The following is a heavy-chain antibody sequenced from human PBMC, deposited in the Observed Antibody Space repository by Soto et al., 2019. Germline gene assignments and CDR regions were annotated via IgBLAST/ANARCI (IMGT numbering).Heavy chain of an antibody. J-gene: IGHJ6*02. D-gene: IGHD6-13*01. CDR1: GGSISSYY. Sequence: TLSLTCTVSGGSISSYYWSWIRQPPGKGLEWIGYIYYSGSTNYNHYLKSRVTISVDTSKDQFSLKLSSVTAADTAVYYCARVQGGCSSWYTPYYDYDMGVWGQGTTVTVSS. CDR3: ARVQGGCSSWYTPYYDYDMGV. V-gene: IGHV4-59*01. CDR2: IYYSGST.